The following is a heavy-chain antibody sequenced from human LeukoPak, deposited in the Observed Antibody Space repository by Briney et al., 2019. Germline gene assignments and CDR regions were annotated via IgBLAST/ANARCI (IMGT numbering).Heavy chain of an antibody. CDR3: ARNYDYVWGSYRQHYYGMDV. CDR1: GGSFSGYY. V-gene: IGHV4-34*01. CDR2: INHSGST. D-gene: IGHD3-16*02. J-gene: IGHJ6*04. Sequence: SETLSLTCAVYGGSFSGYYWSWIRQPPGEGLEWIGEINHSGSTNYNPSLKSRVTISVDTSKNQFSLKLSSVTAADTAVYYCARNYDYVWGSYRQHYYGMDVWGKGTTVTVSS.